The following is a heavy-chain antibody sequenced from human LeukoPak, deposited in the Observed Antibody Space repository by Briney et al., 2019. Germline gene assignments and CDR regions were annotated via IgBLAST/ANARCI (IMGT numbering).Heavy chain of an antibody. CDR3: ARGVYSYYYYGMDV. Sequence: SETLSLTCAVYGGSFSGYYWSWIRQPPGRGLEWIGEINHSGSTNYNPSLKSRDTISVDTSKNQFSLKLSSVTAADTAVYYCARGVYSYYYYGMDVWGQGTTVTVSS. CDR2: INHSGST. J-gene: IGHJ6*02. V-gene: IGHV4-34*01. CDR1: GGSFSGYY. D-gene: IGHD4-11*01.